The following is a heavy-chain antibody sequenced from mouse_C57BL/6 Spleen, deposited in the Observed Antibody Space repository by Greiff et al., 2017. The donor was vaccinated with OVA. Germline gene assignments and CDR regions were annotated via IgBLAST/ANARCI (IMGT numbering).Heavy chain of an antibody. CDR1: GYSFTSYY. V-gene: IGHV1-66*01. J-gene: IGHJ2*01. Sequence: VQLQQSGPELVKPGASVKISCKASGYSFTSYYIHWVKQRPGQGLEWIGWIYPGSGNTKYNEKFKGKATLTADTSSSTAYMQLSSLTSEDSAVYYWARWEYYGSSYGKYWGQGTTRTVSS. CDR2: IYPGSGNT. CDR3: ARWEYYGSSYGKY. D-gene: IGHD1-1*01.